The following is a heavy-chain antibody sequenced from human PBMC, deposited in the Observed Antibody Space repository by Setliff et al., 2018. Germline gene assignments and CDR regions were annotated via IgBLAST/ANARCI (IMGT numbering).Heavy chain of an antibody. D-gene: IGHD6-13*01. Sequence: GGSLRLSCAASGFSFSSYTMNWVRQAPGKGLEWISSIGGSSNTIFYADSVKGRFTISRDKSTSTVYMELISLRSEDTAVYYCARDPFAVRAATNWYDHWGQGTLVTVSS. CDR2: IGGSSNTI. V-gene: IGHV3-48*01. CDR3: ARDPFAVRAATNWYDH. J-gene: IGHJ5*02. CDR1: GFSFSSYT.